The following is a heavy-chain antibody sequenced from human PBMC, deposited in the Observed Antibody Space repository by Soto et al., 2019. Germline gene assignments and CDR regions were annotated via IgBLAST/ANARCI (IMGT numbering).Heavy chain of an antibody. Sequence: GASVKVSCKASGYTSTNYGMHWVRQAPGQRLEWMGWINANSGGTNYAQKFQGRVTMTRDTSISTAYMELSRLRSDDTAVYYCARDGRYCSSTSCHAYYYYMDVWGKGTTVTVSS. V-gene: IGHV1-2*02. CDR1: GYTSTNYG. J-gene: IGHJ6*03. D-gene: IGHD2-2*01. CDR2: INANSGGT. CDR3: ARDGRYCSSTSCHAYYYYMDV.